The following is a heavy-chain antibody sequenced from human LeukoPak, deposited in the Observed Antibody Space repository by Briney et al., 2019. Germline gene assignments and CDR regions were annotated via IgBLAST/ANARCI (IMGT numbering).Heavy chain of an antibody. J-gene: IGHJ6*03. V-gene: IGHV3-21*01. CDR3: AILEWPRYYYYMDV. CDR2: ISSSSYI. Sequence: GGSLRLSCAASGFTFSSYSMNWVRQAPGKGLGWVSSISSSSYIYYADSVKGRFTITRDNAKNSLYLQMNSLRAEDTAVYYCAILEWPRYYYYMDVWGKGTAVTVSS. CDR1: GFTFSSYS. D-gene: IGHD3-3*01.